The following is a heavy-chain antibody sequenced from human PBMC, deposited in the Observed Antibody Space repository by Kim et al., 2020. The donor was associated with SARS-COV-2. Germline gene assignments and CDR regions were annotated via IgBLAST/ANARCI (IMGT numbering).Heavy chain of an antibody. CDR2: IYYSGST. V-gene: IGHV4-39*01. CDR3: ARTGSSGWYPS. Sequence: SETLSLTCTVSGGSISSSSYYWGWIRQPPGKGLEWIGSIYYSGSTYYNPSLKSRVTISVDTSKNQFSLKLSSVTAADTAVYYCARTGSSGWYPSWGQGTLVTVSS. J-gene: IGHJ4*02. CDR1: GGSISSSSYY. D-gene: IGHD6-19*01.